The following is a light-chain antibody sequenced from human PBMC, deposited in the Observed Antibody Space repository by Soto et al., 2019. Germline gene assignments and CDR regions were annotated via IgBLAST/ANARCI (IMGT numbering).Light chain of an antibody. CDR3: TPSTTGRIGV. Sequence: QSALTQPASVSGSPGQSITISCTGSSGDVDHYNYVSWYQQHPGKAPKLIIYEVTNRPSGVAKRFCGSNSGNTAPLIISGLQGEDEADYHCTPSTTGRIGVFVGGTTVTAL. CDR1: SGDVDHYNY. CDR2: EVT. V-gene: IGLV2-14*03. J-gene: IGLJ3*02.